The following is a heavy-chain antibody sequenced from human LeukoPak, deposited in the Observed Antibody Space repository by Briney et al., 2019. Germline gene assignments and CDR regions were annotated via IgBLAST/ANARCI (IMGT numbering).Heavy chain of an antibody. CDR3: ARERDYDTYIDY. CDR2: IYTGDVT. J-gene: IGHJ4*02. Sequence: GGSLRLSCAVSGFPVSSNHMTWVRQAPGKGLEWVSLIYTGDVTYYADSVKGRFTISTDNSKNILYLRMDSLTAEDTALYYCARERDYDTYIDYWGQGTLVTVSS. D-gene: IGHD3-22*01. V-gene: IGHV3-53*01. CDR1: GFPVSSNH.